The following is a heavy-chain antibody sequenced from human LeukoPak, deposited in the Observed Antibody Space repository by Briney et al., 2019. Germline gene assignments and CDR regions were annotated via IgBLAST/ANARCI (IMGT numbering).Heavy chain of an antibody. CDR2: INHSGST. Sequence: SETLSLTCAVYGGSFSGYYWSWIRQPPGKGLEWIGEINHSGSTNYNPSLKSRVTISVDTSKNQFSLKLSSVTAADTAVYYCARTGAPVYYGSGSYYPNYYYYYMDVWGKGTTVTISS. CDR3: ARTGAPVYYGSGSYYPNYYYYYMDV. D-gene: IGHD3-10*01. V-gene: IGHV4-34*01. J-gene: IGHJ6*03. CDR1: GGSFSGYY.